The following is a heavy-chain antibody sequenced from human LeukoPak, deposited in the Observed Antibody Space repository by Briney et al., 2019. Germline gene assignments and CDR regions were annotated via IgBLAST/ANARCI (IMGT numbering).Heavy chain of an antibody. CDR1: GYSISSAYY. CDR2: IYHSGST. D-gene: IGHD3-22*01. Sequence: SETLSLTCTVSGYSISSAYYWGWIRQPPGKGLEWIGTIYHSGSTYYNPSLKSRLTLSVDTSKNQFSLKLSSVTAADTAVYYCARETYFSDTSGQSSIGAFDIWGQGTMVTVSS. J-gene: IGHJ3*02. CDR3: ARETYFSDTSGQSSIGAFDI. V-gene: IGHV4-38-2*02.